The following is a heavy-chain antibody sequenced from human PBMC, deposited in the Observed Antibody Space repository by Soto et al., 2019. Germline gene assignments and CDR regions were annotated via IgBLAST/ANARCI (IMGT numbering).Heavy chain of an antibody. J-gene: IGHJ6*02. CDR2: IIPIFGTA. CDR3: ASSTPQWLVRPLLYGMDV. D-gene: IGHD6-19*01. Sequence: SVKVSCKAAGGTFSSYAISWVRQPPGQGLEWMGGIIPIFGTANYAQKFQGRVTITADKSTSTAYMELSSLRSEDTAVYYCASSTPQWLVRPLLYGMDVWGQGTTVTVSS. CDR1: GGTFSSYA. V-gene: IGHV1-69*06.